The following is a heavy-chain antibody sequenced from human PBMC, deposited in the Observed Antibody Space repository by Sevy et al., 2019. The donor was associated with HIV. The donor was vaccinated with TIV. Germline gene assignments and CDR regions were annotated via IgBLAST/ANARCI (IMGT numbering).Heavy chain of an antibody. CDR2: ISPYTGDT. CDR1: GYTFRSYG. CDR3: ARDKPQGVVVLPGAMWGGVDY. J-gene: IGHJ4*02. Sequence: ASVKVSCRASGYTFRSYGISWVRQAPGQGLEWMGWISPYTGDTDFTQKVQGRDSMTSDTSTSTAYMELRSLRSDDTAVYHCARDKPQGVVVLPGAMWGGVDYWGQGTLVTVSS. V-gene: IGHV1-18*01. D-gene: IGHD2-2*01.